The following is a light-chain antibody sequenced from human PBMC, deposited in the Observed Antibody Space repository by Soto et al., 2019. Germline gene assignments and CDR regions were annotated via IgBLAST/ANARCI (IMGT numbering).Light chain of an antibody. Sequence: QSVLTQPASVSGSPGQSITISCTGTSSDVGDYKYVSWYQQHPGKVPKLIIYEVSNRPSGVSNRFSGSKYGTTASLTISGRQAEDEADYYCSSYTTSSTLVVFGGGTKVTVL. J-gene: IGLJ2*01. CDR2: EVS. CDR3: SSYTTSSTLVV. V-gene: IGLV2-14*01. CDR1: SSDVGDYKY.